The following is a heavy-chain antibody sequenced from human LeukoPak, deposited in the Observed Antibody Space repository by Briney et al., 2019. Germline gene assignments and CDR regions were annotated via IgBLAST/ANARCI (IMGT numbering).Heavy chain of an antibody. D-gene: IGHD5-18*01. J-gene: IGHJ4*02. CDR3: AMLAVDTAMAPGDFFDY. CDR2: ISSSSSYT. V-gene: IGHV3-11*03. Sequence: GGSLRLSCAASGFTFSDYYMSWIRQAPGKGLEWVSYISSSSSYTNYADSVKGRFTISRDNAKNSLYLQMNSLRAEDTAVHYCAMLAVDTAMAPGDFFDYWGQGTLVTVSS. CDR1: GFTFSDYY.